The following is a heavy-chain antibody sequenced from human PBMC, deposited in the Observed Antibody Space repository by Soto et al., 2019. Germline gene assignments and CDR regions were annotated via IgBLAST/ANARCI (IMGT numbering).Heavy chain of an antibody. D-gene: IGHD2-2*01. V-gene: IGHV4-34*01. CDR3: ARGSAVWSSTSPYYYYMDV. J-gene: IGHJ6*03. Sequence: SETLSLTCAVYGGSFSGYYWSWIRQPPGKGLEWIGEINHSGSTNYNPSLKSRVTISVDTSKNQFSLKLSSVTAADTAVYYCARGSAVWSSTSPYYYYMDVWGKGTTVTVSS. CDR2: INHSGST. CDR1: GGSFSGYY.